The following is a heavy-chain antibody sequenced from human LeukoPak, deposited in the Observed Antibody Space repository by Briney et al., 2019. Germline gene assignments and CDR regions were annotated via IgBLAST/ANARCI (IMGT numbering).Heavy chain of an antibody. D-gene: IGHD2-2*01. CDR3: AASLPNIVVVPAAKGPFGS. Sequence: GGSLRLSCAASGFTFSSYAMSWVRQAPGKGLEWVSAISGSGGSTYYADSVKGRFTISRDNSKNTLYLQMSSLRAEDTAVYYCAASLPNIVVVPAAKGPFGSWGQGTLVTVSS. CDR2: ISGSGGST. J-gene: IGHJ5*02. V-gene: IGHV3-23*01. CDR1: GFTFSSYA.